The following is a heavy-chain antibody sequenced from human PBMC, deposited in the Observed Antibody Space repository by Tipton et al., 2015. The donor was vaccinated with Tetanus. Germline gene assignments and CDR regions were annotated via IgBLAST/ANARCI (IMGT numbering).Heavy chain of an antibody. V-gene: IGHV4-61*08. CDR1: GGSVSGGDYH. Sequence: LRLSCTVSGGSVSGGDYHWSWIRQPPGKGLEWIGYSHYSGSTSSNPSLKSRVTISLDTSKNQFSLKLTSVTAADTAVYYCARDHGITWGGMGYYYGMDVWGQGTTVTVSS. CDR3: ARDHGITWGGMGYYYGMDV. CDR2: SHYSGST. J-gene: IGHJ6*02. D-gene: IGHD3-16*01.